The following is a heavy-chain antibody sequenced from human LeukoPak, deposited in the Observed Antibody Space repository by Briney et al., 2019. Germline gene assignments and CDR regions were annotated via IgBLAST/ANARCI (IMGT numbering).Heavy chain of an antibody. J-gene: IGHJ4*02. Sequence: GAPVKVSCKASGGTFSSYAISWVRQAPGQGLEWMGGIIPIFGTANYAQKFQGRVTITADKSTSTAYMELSSLRSEDTAVYYCARDVGGDSYCYGGGNYWGQGTLVTVSS. CDR2: IIPIFGTA. D-gene: IGHD5-18*01. CDR1: GGTFSSYA. V-gene: IGHV1-69*06. CDR3: ARDVGGDSYCYGGGNY.